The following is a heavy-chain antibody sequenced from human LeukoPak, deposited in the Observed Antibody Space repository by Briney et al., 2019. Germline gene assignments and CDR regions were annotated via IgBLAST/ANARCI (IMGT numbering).Heavy chain of an antibody. Sequence: GGSLRLSCAASGFTFDDYAMHWVRQAPGKGLEWVSGISWNSGSIGYADSVEGRFTISRDNAKNSLYLQMNSLRAEDTALYYCAKDIGSYYGNWFDPWGQGTLVTVSS. D-gene: IGHD1-26*01. V-gene: IGHV3-9*01. CDR3: AKDIGSYYGNWFDP. CDR1: GFTFDDYA. CDR2: ISWNSGSI. J-gene: IGHJ5*02.